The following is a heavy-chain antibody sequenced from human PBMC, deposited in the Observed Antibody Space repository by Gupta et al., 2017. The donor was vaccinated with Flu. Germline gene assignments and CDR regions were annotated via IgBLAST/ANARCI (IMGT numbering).Heavy chain of an antibody. Sequence: MNWVRQAPGKGLEWVSSISSTSSYIYYADSVKGRFTISRDNAKNSLYLQMNSLRAEDTAVYYCARNYGRADYWGQGTRSPSPQ. V-gene: IGHV3-21*01. CDR2: ISSTSSYI. D-gene: IGHD3-16*01. J-gene: IGHJ4*02. CDR3: ARNYGRADY.